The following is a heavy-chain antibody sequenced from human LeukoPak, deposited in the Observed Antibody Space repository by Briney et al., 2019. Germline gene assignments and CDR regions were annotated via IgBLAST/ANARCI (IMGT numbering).Heavy chain of an antibody. V-gene: IGHV4-59*01. J-gene: IGHJ5*02. CDR2: IYYSGST. CDR3: ARDLHSSGWYWFDP. Sequence: SETLSLTCTVSGGSISSYYWSWIRQPPAKGLEWIGYIYYSGSTNYNPSLKSRVTISVDTSKNQFSLKLSSVTAADTAVYYCARDLHSSGWYWFDPWGQGTLVTVSS. CDR1: GGSISSYY. D-gene: IGHD6-19*01.